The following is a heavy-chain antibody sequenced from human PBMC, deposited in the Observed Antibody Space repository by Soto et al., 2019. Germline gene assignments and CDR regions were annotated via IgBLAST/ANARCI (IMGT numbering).Heavy chain of an antibody. V-gene: IGHV3-23*01. CDR3: AKDNIASRSYYYGIEV. CDR1: GFTFSNYN. D-gene: IGHD3-3*02. Sequence: GWRRLSCVASGFTFSNYNMNGVRQTPGNGLERVSHISGSXIYIHYSDSVRGRFTISRDNSKDTLYRQMNSLTAEDTAVYYCAKDNIASRSYYYGIEVWGQGTTVTVSS. J-gene: IGHJ6*02. CDR2: ISGSXIYI.